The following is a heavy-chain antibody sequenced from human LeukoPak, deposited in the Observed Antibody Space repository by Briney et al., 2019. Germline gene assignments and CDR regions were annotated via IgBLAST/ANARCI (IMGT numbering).Heavy chain of an antibody. Sequence: SETLSLTCTVSGGSISSYYWSWIRQPPGKGLEWIGYFYYSGSTKYNPSLKSRVTISVDTSKNQFSLKLSSVTAADTAVYYCARHGYCSGGSCYLSYYYYYGMDVWGQGTTVTVSS. CDR3: ARHGYCSGGSCYLSYYYYYGMDV. V-gene: IGHV4-59*08. CDR2: FYYSGST. D-gene: IGHD2-15*01. J-gene: IGHJ6*02. CDR1: GGSISSYY.